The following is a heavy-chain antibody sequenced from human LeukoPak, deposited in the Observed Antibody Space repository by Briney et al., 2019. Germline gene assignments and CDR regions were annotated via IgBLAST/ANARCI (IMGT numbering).Heavy chain of an antibody. J-gene: IGHJ4*02. CDR2: IYYSGST. Sequence: PSETLSLTCTVSGGSISSSSYYWGWIRQPPGKGLEWIGGIYYSGSTYYNPSLKSRVTISVDTSKNQFSLNLSSVTAADTAVYYCARHRAVSVVGNFYFDYWGQGTLVTVSS. D-gene: IGHD1-26*01. CDR3: ARHRAVSVVGNFYFDY. CDR1: GGSISSSSYY. V-gene: IGHV4-39*01.